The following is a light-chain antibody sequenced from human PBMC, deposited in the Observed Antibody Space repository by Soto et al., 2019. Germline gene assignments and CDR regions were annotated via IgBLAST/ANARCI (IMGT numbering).Light chain of an antibody. J-gene: IGKJ4*01. Sequence: EIVLKQSPATLSLSPGERATLSCRASQSVSSYLAWYQQKPGQAPRLLIYDASSRATGIPARFSGSGSGTDFALTSSSLEPEDFAVYYCQQRSNWPTFGGGTKVEIK. V-gene: IGKV3-11*01. CDR1: QSVSSY. CDR3: QQRSNWPT. CDR2: DAS.